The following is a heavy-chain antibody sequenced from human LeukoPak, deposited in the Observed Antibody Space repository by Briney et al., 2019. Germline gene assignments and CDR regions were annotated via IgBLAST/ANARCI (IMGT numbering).Heavy chain of an antibody. Sequence: ASVKVSCKASGYTFTSSDINWVRQATGQGLEWMRWMNPNTDKTGYARNFQGRVAMTKNISISTAYMEVSSLTYEDTAIYYCARGRPGLASAGIYHFWGQGTLITVSS. J-gene: IGHJ4*02. CDR1: GYTFTSSD. V-gene: IGHV1-8*01. CDR3: ARGRPGLASAGIYHF. CDR2: MNPNTDKT. D-gene: IGHD6-13*01.